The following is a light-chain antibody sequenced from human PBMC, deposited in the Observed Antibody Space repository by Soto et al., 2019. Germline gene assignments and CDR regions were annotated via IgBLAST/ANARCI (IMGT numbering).Light chain of an antibody. V-gene: IGKV2-30*01. CDR2: KVS. CDR1: QSLAYIDGNTY. Sequence: VVMTQSPLSLPVTLGQPASISCRSSQSLAYIDGNTYLNWFQQRPGQSPRRLIYKVSNRDSGVPDRFSGSGSCTDFTLKISRVEAEDVGIYYCMQGTHWPPYTFGQGTKLEIK. J-gene: IGKJ2*01. CDR3: MQGTHWPPYT.